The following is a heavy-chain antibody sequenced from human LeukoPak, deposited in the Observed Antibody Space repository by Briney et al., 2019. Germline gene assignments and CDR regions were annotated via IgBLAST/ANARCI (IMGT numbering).Heavy chain of an antibody. D-gene: IGHD6-6*01. J-gene: IGHJ4*02. CDR2: INPSGGST. CDR1: GYTFTSYG. Sequence: ASVKVSCKASGYTFTSYGISWVRQAPGQGLEWMGIINPSGGSTSYAQKFQGRVTMTRDTSTSTVYMELSSLRSEDTAVYYCAYSSSLYYFDYWGQGTLVTVSS. CDR3: AYSSSLYYFDY. V-gene: IGHV1-46*03.